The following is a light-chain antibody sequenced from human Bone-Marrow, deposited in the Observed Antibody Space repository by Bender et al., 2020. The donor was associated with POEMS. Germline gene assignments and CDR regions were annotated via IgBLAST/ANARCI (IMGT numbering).Light chain of an antibody. CDR1: SSDIGAYDY. J-gene: IGLJ2*01. CDR2: DVS. Sequence: SVLTQPPSASGSPGQSVTISCTGTSSDIGAYDYVTWYQHHPGKAPKVMIYDVSNRPSGVSSRFSGSKSANTASLTISGLQTDDEADYYCCAYARSSSYVVFGGGTKLTVL. V-gene: IGLV2-14*03. CDR3: CAYARSSSYVV.